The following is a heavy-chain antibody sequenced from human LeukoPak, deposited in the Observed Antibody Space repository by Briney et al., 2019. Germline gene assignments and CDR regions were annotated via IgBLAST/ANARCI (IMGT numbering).Heavy chain of an antibody. CDR1: GYTFTSYA. V-gene: IGHV1-8*03. J-gene: IGHJ4*02. D-gene: IGHD5-12*01. CDR3: ARVGWKRVATINGYYFDY. CDR2: INPNSGGT. Sequence: ASVKVSCKASGYTFTSYAMNWVRQAPGQGLEWMGWINPNSGGTNYAQKFQGRVTITRNTSISTAYMELSSLRSEDTAVYYCARVGWKRVATINGYYFDYWGQGTLVTVSS.